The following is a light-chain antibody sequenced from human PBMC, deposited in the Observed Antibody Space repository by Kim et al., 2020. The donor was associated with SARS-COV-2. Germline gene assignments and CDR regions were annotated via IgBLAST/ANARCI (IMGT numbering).Light chain of an antibody. CDR3: QQYNNWPRALT. V-gene: IGKV3D-15*01. Sequence: IVMTQSPATLSVSPGDGATLSCRASQSVASNLAWYQQRPGQAPRLLIHGASTRATGIPARFSGRGSGTEFTLTISSLQSEDFAVYYCQQYNNWPRALTFGGGTKLEI. CDR2: GAS. CDR1: QSVASN. J-gene: IGKJ4*01.